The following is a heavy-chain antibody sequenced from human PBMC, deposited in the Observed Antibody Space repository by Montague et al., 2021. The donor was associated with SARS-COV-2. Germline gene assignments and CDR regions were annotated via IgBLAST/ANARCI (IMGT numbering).Heavy chain of an antibody. Sequence: SLRLSCAASGFTFDDYGMSWVRQAPGKGLEWVSVINWNGGSTGYADSVKGRFTISRGNAKHSLYLQMNSLRAEDTALYYCARDYDIVSGYYNDHYYYYGMDVWGQGTTVTVSS. CDR3: ARDYDIVSGYYNDHYYYYGMDV. CDR2: INWNGGST. CDR1: GFTFDDYG. V-gene: IGHV3-20*04. D-gene: IGHD3-9*01. J-gene: IGHJ6*02.